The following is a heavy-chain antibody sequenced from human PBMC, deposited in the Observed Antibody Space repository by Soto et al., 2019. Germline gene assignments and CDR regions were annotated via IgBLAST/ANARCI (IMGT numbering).Heavy chain of an antibody. D-gene: IGHD2-21*01. CDR2: IDAGNGNT. CDR3: ARDDSSDGPTRFDD. V-gene: IGHV1-3*01. CDR1: GYTFTSYT. J-gene: IGHJ4*02. Sequence: ASVKVSCKASGYTFTSYTIHWVRQAPGQRPEWMGWIDAGNGNTKYSQKFQGRMTITRDTSASIIYMGLSSLRSEDGAVYYCARDDSSDGPTRFDDWGQGTLVTVSS.